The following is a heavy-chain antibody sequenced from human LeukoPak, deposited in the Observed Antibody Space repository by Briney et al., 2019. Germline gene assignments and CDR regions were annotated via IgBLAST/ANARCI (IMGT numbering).Heavy chain of an antibody. CDR3: ARDIEGSFDFDY. CDR2: ISSSGSTI. J-gene: IGHJ4*02. Sequence: GRSLRLSCAASGFTFSNYYMSWIRQAPGKGLEWVSYISSSGSTIYYADSVKGRFTISRDNAKNSLYLQMNSLRAEDTAVYYCARDIEGSFDFDYWGQRTLVTVSS. V-gene: IGHV3-11*04. CDR1: GFTFSNYY. D-gene: IGHD3-10*01.